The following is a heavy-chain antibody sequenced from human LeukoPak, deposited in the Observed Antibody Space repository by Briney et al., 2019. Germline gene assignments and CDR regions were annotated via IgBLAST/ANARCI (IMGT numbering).Heavy chain of an antibody. CDR1: GFTFDDYG. D-gene: IGHD1-14*01. J-gene: IGHJ3*02. Sequence: PGGSLRLSCAASGFTFDDYGMSWVRQAPGKGLEWVSGINWNGGSTGYADSVKGRFTISRDNAKNSLYLQMNSLRAEDTAVYYCARTRNPDYANPRAFDIWGQGTMVTVSS. V-gene: IGHV3-20*04. CDR3: ARTRNPDYANPRAFDI. CDR2: INWNGGST.